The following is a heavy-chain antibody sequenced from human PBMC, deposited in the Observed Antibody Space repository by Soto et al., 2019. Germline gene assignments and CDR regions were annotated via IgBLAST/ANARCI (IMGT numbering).Heavy chain of an antibody. D-gene: IGHD2-21*01. J-gene: IGHJ4*02. V-gene: IGHV5-51*01. CDR2: IYPGDSDT. Sequence: GESLKISCKGSGYSFTSYWIGWVRQMPGKGLEWMGIIYPGDSDTRYSPSFQGQVTISADKSISTAYLQWSSLRSEDTAVYYCARRTRGVIDFDYWGQGTLVTVSS. CDR3: ARRTRGVIDFDY. CDR1: GYSFTSYW.